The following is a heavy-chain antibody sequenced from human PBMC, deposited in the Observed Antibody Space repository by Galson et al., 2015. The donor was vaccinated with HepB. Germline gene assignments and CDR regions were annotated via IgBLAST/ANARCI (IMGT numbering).Heavy chain of an antibody. Sequence: SLRLSCAASGFTFSSYGMHWVRQAPGKGLEWVAVIWYDGSNKYYADSVKGRFTISRDNSKNTLYLQMNSLRAEDTAVYYCARRGITMVRGVFDYWGQGTLVTVSS. V-gene: IGHV3-33*08. J-gene: IGHJ4*02. CDR2: IWYDGSNK. D-gene: IGHD3-10*01. CDR1: GFTFSSYG. CDR3: ARRGITMVRGVFDY.